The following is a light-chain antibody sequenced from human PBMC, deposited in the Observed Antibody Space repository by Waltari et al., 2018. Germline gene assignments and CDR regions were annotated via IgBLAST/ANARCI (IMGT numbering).Light chain of an antibody. Sequence: IVMTQSPLSLPVTPGEPASISCRSSQSLLHSNAYNYLDWYLQKPGQSPQLLIYLGYTRASGVPDRFSGSGSGTGFTLKISRVEAEDVGVYYCMQALQTPPTFGQGTRLEIK. CDR1: QSLLHSNAYNY. CDR2: LGY. CDR3: MQALQTPPT. V-gene: IGKV2-28*01. J-gene: IGKJ5*01.